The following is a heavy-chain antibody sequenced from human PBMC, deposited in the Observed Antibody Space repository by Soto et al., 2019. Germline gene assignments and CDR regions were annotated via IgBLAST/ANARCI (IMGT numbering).Heavy chain of an antibody. Sequence: PGESLKISCKGSGYSFTSYWIGWVRQMPGKGLEWMGIIYPGDSDTRYSPSFQGQVTISADKSISTAYLQWSSLKASDTAMYYCARTIQPTFDYYYYGMDVWGQGTTVTVSS. J-gene: IGHJ6*02. CDR3: ARTIQPTFDYYYYGMDV. CDR1: GYSFTSYW. V-gene: IGHV5-51*01. D-gene: IGHD1-1*01. CDR2: IYPGDSDT.